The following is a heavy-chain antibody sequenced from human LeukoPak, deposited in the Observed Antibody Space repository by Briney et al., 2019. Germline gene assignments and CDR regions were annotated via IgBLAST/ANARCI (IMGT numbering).Heavy chain of an antibody. D-gene: IGHD2/OR15-2a*01. J-gene: IGHJ3*02. CDR3: AMENNDAFDI. CDR2: MYHSGST. V-gene: IGHV4-38-2*02. CDR1: GYSISSGHY. Sequence: SETLSLTCTVSGYSISSGHYWGWIRQPPGKGLEWIGSMYHSGSTYYNPPLKSRVTISEDTSKNQFSLKLSSVTAADTAVYYCAMENNDAFDIWGQGTMVTVSS.